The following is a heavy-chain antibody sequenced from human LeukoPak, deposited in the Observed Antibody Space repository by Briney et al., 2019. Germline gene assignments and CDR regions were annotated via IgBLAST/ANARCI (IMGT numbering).Heavy chain of an antibody. CDR3: ARDICSSTSCYGDYYYYMDV. CDR1: GGTFSSYA. CDR2: INPSGGST. Sequence: ASVKVSCKASGGTFSSYAISWVRQAPGQGLEWMGIINPSGGSTSYAQKFQGRVTMTRDTSTSTVYMELSSLRSEDTAVYYCARDICSSTSCYGDYYYYMDVWGKGTTVTISS. J-gene: IGHJ6*03. D-gene: IGHD2-2*01. V-gene: IGHV1-46*01.